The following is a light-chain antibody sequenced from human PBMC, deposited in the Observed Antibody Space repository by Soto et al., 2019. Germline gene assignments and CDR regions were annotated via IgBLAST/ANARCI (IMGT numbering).Light chain of an antibody. Sequence: ALTQPASVTGFPGQSIAISCTGTNSDVGSFNAASWYQQDPGKAPKLIIYEVTKRPSGVSDRFSGSKSGNTASLTISGLRAEDEADYHCCSRGGISPTYVFGTGTKVTVL. CDR1: NSDVGSFNA. CDR3: CSRGGISPTYV. V-gene: IGLV2-23*02. CDR2: EVT. J-gene: IGLJ1*01.